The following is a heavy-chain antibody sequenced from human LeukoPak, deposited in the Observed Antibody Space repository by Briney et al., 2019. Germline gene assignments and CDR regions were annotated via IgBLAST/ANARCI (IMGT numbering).Heavy chain of an antibody. D-gene: IGHD3-10*01. J-gene: IGHJ4*02. Sequence: PGGSLRLSCAGSGFTFSNYNMHWVRQAPGKGLEWVSLITTGSSHIYYADSLKGRFTISRDNAKNSIYLQMDSLRVEDTAVYSCARESSGSGGYSAFDYWGQGTLVIVSS. CDR2: ITTGSSHI. V-gene: IGHV3-21*01. CDR1: GFTFSNYN. CDR3: ARESSGSGGYSAFDY.